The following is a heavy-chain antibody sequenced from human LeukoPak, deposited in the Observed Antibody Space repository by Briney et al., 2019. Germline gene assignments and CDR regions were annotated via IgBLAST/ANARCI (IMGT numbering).Heavy chain of an antibody. J-gene: IGHJ6*03. V-gene: IGHV1-18*01. D-gene: IGHD2-2*01. CDR3: ARVEYCSSTSCYAPPYYYYYYMDV. Sequence: ASVKVSCKASGYTFTSYGISWVRQAPGQGLEWMGWISAYNGNTNYAQRLQGRVTMTTDTSTSTAYMELRSLRSDDTAVYYCARVEYCSSTSCYAPPYYYYYYMDVWGKGTTVTVSS. CDR2: ISAYNGNT. CDR1: GYTFTSYG.